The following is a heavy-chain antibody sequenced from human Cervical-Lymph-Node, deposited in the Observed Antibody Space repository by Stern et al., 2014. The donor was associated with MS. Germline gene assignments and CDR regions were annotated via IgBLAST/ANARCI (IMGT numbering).Heavy chain of an antibody. Sequence: EVQLVQSGGGLVQPGRSVRLSCAASGFTFADYAMHLVLQAPGKGLEWVSSITWNSGGVAYADSVKGRFTISRDNAKNSLYLQMNGLRAEDTAFYYCAKDVDSTIAVSFDSWGQGTLVTVSS. D-gene: IGHD6-19*01. J-gene: IGHJ4*02. CDR3: AKDVDSTIAVSFDS. V-gene: IGHV3-9*01. CDR1: GFTFADYA. CDR2: ITWNSGGV.